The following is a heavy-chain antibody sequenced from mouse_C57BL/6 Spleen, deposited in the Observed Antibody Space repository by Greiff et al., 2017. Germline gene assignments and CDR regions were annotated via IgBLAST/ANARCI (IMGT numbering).Heavy chain of an antibody. CDR2: LYPRSGNT. V-gene: IGHV1-81*01. Sequence: QVQLQQSGAELARPGASVKLSCKASGYTFTSYGISWVKQRTGQGLEWIGELYPRSGNTYYNEKFKGKATLTADKSSSTAYMELRSLTSEDSAVYFCARSPGGSNYGNYYYAMDYWGQGTAVTVSS. CDR3: ARSPGGSNYGNYYYAMDY. J-gene: IGHJ4*01. CDR1: GYTFTSYG. D-gene: IGHD2-1*01.